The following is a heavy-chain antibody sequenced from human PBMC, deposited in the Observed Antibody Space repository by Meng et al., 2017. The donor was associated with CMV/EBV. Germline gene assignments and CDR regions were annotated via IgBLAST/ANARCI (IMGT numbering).Heavy chain of an antibody. CDR1: GVSISSTGHY. J-gene: IGHJ4*02. V-gene: IGHV4-31*03. D-gene: IGHD1-26*01. Sequence: TCSVSGVSISSTGHYWSWFRQHPGKGLEWIGYIYYSGTTYYSPSLKSRVTISIDTSKNQFSLKLSSVTAADTAVYYCGRLMGATTADFWGQGTLVTV. CDR3: GRLMGATTADF. CDR2: IYYSGTT.